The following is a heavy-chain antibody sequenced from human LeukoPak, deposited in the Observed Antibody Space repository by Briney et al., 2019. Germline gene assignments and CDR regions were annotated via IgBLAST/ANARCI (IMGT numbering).Heavy chain of an antibody. Sequence: PSETLSLTCTVSGGSISSGDYYWRWIRQPPGKGLEWIGYIYYSGSTYYNPSLKSRVTISVDTSKNQFSLKLSSVTAADTAVYYCARDPPYYGMDVWGQGTTVTVSS. V-gene: IGHV4-30-4*01. CDR2: IYYSGST. CDR1: GGSISSGDYY. CDR3: ARDPPYYGMDV. J-gene: IGHJ6*02.